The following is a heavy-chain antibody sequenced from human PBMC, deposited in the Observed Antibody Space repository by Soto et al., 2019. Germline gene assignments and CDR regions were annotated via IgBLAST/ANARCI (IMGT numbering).Heavy chain of an antibody. CDR2: IYYSGST. Sequence: SEPLSLNYIFPGRPILNRYRVWIRQPPGAGLDFFGDIYYSGSTNYNPSRKSRVTISVDMSREQFSLKLTSVTAADTAVYYCARGHNLGGSTFDIWGQGTSIT. D-gene: IGHD3-16*01. CDR1: GRPILNRY. CDR3: ARGHNLGGSTFDI. J-gene: IGHJ3*02. V-gene: IGHV4-59*11.